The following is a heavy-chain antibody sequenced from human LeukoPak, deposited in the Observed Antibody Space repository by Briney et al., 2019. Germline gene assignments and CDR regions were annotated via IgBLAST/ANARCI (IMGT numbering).Heavy chain of an antibody. CDR2: ISSYNGNT. D-gene: IGHD3-9*01. J-gene: IGHJ6*02. Sequence: ASMKVSCKASGYTFTSYGIRWVRQAPGQGVEWMGWISSYNGNTNYAQKFQGRVTITADKSTSTAYMELSSLRSEDTAVYYCARDALRYFDWSPPNYYGMDVWGQGATVTVSS. CDR1: GYTFTSYG. CDR3: ARDALRYFDWSPPNYYGMDV. V-gene: IGHV1-18*01.